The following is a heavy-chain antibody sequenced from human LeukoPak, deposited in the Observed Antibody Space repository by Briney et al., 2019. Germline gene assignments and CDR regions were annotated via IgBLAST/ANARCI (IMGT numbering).Heavy chain of an antibody. D-gene: IGHD6-13*01. CDR1: GGSISSYY. J-gene: IGHJ4*02. Sequence: SETLSLSCTVSGGSISSYYWSWIRQPAGKGLEWIGYIYYSGSTNYNPSLKSRVTISVDTSKNQFSLKLSSVTAADTAVYYCARSEYSSSWALFDYWGQGTLVTVSS. V-gene: IGHV4-59*01. CDR3: ARSEYSSSWALFDY. CDR2: IYYSGST.